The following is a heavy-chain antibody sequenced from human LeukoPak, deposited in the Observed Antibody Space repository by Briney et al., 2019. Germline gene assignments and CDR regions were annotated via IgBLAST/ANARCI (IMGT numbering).Heavy chain of an antibody. D-gene: IGHD1-26*01. V-gene: IGHV3-30*02. CDR3: EKHDSASDY. J-gene: IGHJ4*02. CDR1: GSIFSSYG. CDR2: TRSDGSDK. Sequence: GGSLRLSCVASGSIFSSYGMHWVRQAPGKGLEWVAFTRSDGSDKYYTGSVKGRFTTSRDNSKNTLYLQMNSLRAEDTAVYYCEKHDSASDYWGQGTLVTVSS.